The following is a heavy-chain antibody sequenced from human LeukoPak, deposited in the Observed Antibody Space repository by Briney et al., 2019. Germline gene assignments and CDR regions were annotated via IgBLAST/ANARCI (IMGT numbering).Heavy chain of an antibody. Sequence: GESLKISRKGFGYNFTTYWIGWVRQMPGKGLEWMGIIYPGDSDTRYSPSFEGQVTISGDKSIYTAYLQWSSLKASDTAIYYCARRRRTSSPDGFDIWGQGTMVTVFS. CDR3: ARRRRTSSPDGFDI. D-gene: IGHD1-14*01. J-gene: IGHJ3*02. CDR2: IYPGDSDT. CDR1: GYNFTTYW. V-gene: IGHV5-51*01.